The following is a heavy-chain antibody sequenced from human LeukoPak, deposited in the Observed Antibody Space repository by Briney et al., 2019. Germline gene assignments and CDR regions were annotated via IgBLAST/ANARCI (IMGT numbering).Heavy chain of an antibody. CDR2: INAGNGNT. CDR1: GYTFTGYY. Sequence: ASVKVSCKASGYTFTGYYMHWVRQAPGQRLEWMGWINAGNGNTKYSQKFQGRVTITRDTSASTAYMELSSLRSEDTAVYYCARVDTAMVAFDYWGQGTLVTVSS. CDR3: ARVDTAMVAFDY. J-gene: IGHJ4*02. D-gene: IGHD5-18*01. V-gene: IGHV1-3*01.